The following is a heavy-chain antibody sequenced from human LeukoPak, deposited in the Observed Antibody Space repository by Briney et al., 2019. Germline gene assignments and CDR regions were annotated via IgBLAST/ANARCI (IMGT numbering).Heavy chain of an antibody. D-gene: IGHD4-17*01. J-gene: IGHJ4*02. CDR3: ARANYGDYHFDY. CDR2: MNPNSGNT. CDR1: GYTFTSYD. Sequence: ASVKVSCKASGYTFTSYDINWVRQATGQGLEWMGWMNPNSGNTGYAQKFQGRVTITRNTSISTAYMELSSLRSEDTAVYYCARANYGDYHFDYWGQGTLVTVSS. V-gene: IGHV1-8*03.